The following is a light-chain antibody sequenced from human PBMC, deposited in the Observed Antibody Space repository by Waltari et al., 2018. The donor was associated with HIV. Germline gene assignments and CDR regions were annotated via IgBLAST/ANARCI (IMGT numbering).Light chain of an antibody. V-gene: IGKV4-1*01. Sequence: DLVMPLSTDSTALSLGEGATLLRNSTQSVFDISNNKNFLAWSQQKPGQPPKLLVSWASTRESGVPGRFSGSGSGTDFTLTISSLQAEDVAVYYCQQYYTTPFTFGPGTKVDIK. CDR2: WAS. CDR3: QQYYTTPFT. CDR1: QSVFDISNNKNF. J-gene: IGKJ3*01.